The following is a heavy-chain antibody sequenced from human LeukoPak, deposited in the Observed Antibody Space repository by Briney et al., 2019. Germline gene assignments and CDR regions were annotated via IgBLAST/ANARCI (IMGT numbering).Heavy chain of an antibody. V-gene: IGHV4-34*01. CDR3: ARDRSWFDP. Sequence: KPSETLSLTCAVYGGSFSGYYWSWIRQPPGKGLEWIEEINHSGSTNYNPSLKSRVTISVDTSKNQFSLKLSSVTAADTAVYYCARDRSWFDPWGQGTLVTVSS. J-gene: IGHJ5*02. CDR1: GGSFSGYY. CDR2: INHSGST.